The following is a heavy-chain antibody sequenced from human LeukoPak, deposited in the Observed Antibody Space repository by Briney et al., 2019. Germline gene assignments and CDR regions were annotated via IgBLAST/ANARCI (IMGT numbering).Heavy chain of an antibody. V-gene: IGHV1-2*02. Sequence: GASVKVSCKASGYTFTGYYMHWVRQAPGQGLEWMGWINPNSGGTNYAQKFQGRVTMTRDTSISTAYMELSRLRSDDTAVYYCARDASRIAAAGTLIDYWGQGTLVTVSS. CDR2: INPNSGGT. CDR3: ARDASRIAAAGTLIDY. D-gene: IGHD6-13*01. J-gene: IGHJ4*02. CDR1: GYTFTGYY.